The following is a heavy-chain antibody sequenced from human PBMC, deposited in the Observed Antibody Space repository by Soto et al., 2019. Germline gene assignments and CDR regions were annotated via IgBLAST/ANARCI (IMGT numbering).Heavy chain of an antibody. V-gene: IGHV3-30-3*01. Sequence: GGSLRLSCAASGFTFSSYAMHWVRQAPGKGLEWVAVISYDGSNKYYADSVKGRFTISRDNSKNTLYLQMNSLRAEDTAVYYCARDGDGSGSRGQCFDYWGQGTLVTVSS. D-gene: IGHD3-10*01. CDR2: ISYDGSNK. CDR1: GFTFSSYA. J-gene: IGHJ4*02. CDR3: ARDGDGSGSRGQCFDY.